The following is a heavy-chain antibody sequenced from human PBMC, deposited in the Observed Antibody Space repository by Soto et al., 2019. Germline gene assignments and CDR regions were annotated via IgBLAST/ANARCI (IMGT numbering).Heavy chain of an antibody. CDR3: ARHVGSTIYYFDY. J-gene: IGHJ4*02. V-gene: IGHV4-59*08. CDR1: GGSISSYY. CDR2: IYYSGST. Sequence: SETLSLTCTVSGGSISSYYWSWIRQPPGKGLEWIGYIYYSGSTNYNPSLKSRVTISEDTSKNQFSLKLSSVTAADTAVYYCARHVGSTIYYFDYWGQGTLVTVS. D-gene: IGHD2-2*01.